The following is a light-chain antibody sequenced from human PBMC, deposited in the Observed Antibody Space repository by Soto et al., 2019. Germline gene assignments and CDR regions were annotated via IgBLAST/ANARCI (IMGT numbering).Light chain of an antibody. CDR1: SSNIGSGD. J-gene: IGLJ1*01. Sequence: QSVLTQPPSVSGAPGERVIVSCTGSSSNIGSGDVHWYQQLPGTAPKLLIYVNGNRPSGVPARFSAFKSGASASLAITGLQVEDGGDYYCQAYDSGLSISIFGSGTQLTVL. CDR2: VNG. V-gene: IGLV1-40*01. CDR3: QAYDSGLSISI.